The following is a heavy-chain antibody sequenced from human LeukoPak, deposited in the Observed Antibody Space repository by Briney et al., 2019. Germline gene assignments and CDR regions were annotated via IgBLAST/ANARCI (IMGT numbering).Heavy chain of an antibody. CDR3: ARALESNLGYYYYYMDV. V-gene: IGHV4-39*07. CDR2: IYYSGST. D-gene: IGHD3-3*01. CDR1: GGSISSSSYY. J-gene: IGHJ6*03. Sequence: SETLSLTCTVSGGSISSSSYYWGWIRQPPGKGLEWIGSIYYSGSTYYNPSLKSRVTISVDTSKNQFSLKLSSVTAADTAVYYCARALESNLGYYYYYMDVWGKGTTVTVSS.